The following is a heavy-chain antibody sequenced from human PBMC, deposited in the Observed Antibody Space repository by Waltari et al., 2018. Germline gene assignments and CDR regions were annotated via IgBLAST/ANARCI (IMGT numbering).Heavy chain of an antibody. J-gene: IGHJ6*02. Sequence: QVQLVESGGGVVQPGRSLRLSCAASGFTFSSYAMHWVRQAPGKGQEWVAVISYDGSNKYYADSLKGRFTISRDNSKNTLYLQMNSLRAEDTAVYYCARDGGDTAMDNYYYYGMDVWGQGTTVTVSS. D-gene: IGHD5-18*01. CDR2: ISYDGSNK. CDR3: ARDGGDTAMDNYYYYGMDV. V-gene: IGHV3-30*01. CDR1: GFTFSSYA.